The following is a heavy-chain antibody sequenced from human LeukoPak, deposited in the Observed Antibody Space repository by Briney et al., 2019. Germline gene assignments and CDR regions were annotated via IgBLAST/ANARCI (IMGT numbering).Heavy chain of an antibody. Sequence: SETLSLTCSGSNYSISNSLYWGWLRQPPGKGLEWIGSIYRSGSTFYNPSLKSRVTISLDTSKNQFSLKLSSVTAADTAEYFWAKGTYRYLMDGLGKGATVTGSS. CDR2: IYRSGST. CDR1: NYSISNSLY. J-gene: IGHJ6*03. V-gene: IGHV4-38-2*02. D-gene: IGHD1-14*01. CDR3: AKGTYRYLMDG.